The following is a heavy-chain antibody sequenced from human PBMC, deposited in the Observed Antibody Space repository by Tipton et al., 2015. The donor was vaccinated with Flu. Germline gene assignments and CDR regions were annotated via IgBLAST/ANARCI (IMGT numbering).Heavy chain of an antibody. CDR3: ARWTYDILTGPYYYGMDV. CDR1: GGSFSGYY. Sequence: TLSLTCAVYGGSFSGYYWSWIRQPPGKGLEWIGEINHSGSTNYNPSLKSRVTISVDTSKNQFSLKLSSVTAADTAVYYCARWTYDILTGPYYYGMDVWGQGTTVTVSS. D-gene: IGHD3-9*01. CDR2: INHSGST. J-gene: IGHJ6*02. V-gene: IGHV4-34*01.